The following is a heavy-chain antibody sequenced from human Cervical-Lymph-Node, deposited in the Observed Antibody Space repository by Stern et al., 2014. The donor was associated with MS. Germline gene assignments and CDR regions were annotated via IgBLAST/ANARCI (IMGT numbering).Heavy chain of an antibody. J-gene: IGHJ4*02. V-gene: IGHV1-18*01. CDR1: GYIFSSYG. CDR3: AREVYGDSRRFDS. D-gene: IGHD4-17*01. Sequence: QVQLVQSGPEVKKPGASVQVSCKASGYIFSSYGINWVRQAPGQGLEWMGWVSTYNGNTNYAKKFQDRVTMTTDTSTNTAYMELRSLRSDDTAVYYCAREVYGDSRRFDSWGQGTLVTVSS. CDR2: VSTYNGNT.